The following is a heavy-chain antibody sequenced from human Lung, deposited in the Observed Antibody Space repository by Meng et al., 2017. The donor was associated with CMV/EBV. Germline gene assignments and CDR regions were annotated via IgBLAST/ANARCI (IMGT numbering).Heavy chain of an antibody. D-gene: IGHD6-19*01. CDR1: GYTFTGYY. J-gene: IGHJ4*02. CDR3: ARGLAVAGTSHFDY. Sequence: ASVXVSXXASGYTFTGYYMHWVRQAAGQGLGWMGWINPNSGGTNYAQKFQGRVTVTRDTSISTAYMELSRLRSDDTAVYYWARGLAVAGTSHFDYWGQGTLVTVSS. V-gene: IGHV1-2*02. CDR2: INPNSGGT.